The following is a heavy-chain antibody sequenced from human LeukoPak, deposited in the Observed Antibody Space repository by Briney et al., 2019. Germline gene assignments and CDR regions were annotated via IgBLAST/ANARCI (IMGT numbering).Heavy chain of an antibody. J-gene: IGHJ4*02. D-gene: IGHD6-13*01. V-gene: IGHV3-11*04. CDR1: GFTFSDYY. Sequence: GGSLRLSCAASGFTFSDYYMSWIRQAPGKGLEWVSYISSSGSTIYYADSVKGRFTISRDNAKNSLYLQMNSLRAEDTAVYYCARQLSSSWYRGAVDYWGQGTLVTVSS. CDR3: ARQLSSSWYRGAVDY. CDR2: ISSSGSTI.